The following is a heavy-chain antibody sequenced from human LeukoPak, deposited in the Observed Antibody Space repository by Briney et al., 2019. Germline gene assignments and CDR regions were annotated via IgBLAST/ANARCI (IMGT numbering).Heavy chain of an antibody. V-gene: IGHV3-23*01. Sequence: SLRLYPAASGVICKEYGLGSGRQAPQKRMEGVSAISNDGGGTTYADFVKGRFTISRDNSKNTLYLQMNSLRAEDTAVYYCAEAAGGSSDYWGQGTVVTVSS. D-gene: IGHD3-16*01. CDR2: ISNDGGGT. CDR3: AEAAGGSSDY. CDR1: GVICKEYG. J-gene: IGHJ4*02.